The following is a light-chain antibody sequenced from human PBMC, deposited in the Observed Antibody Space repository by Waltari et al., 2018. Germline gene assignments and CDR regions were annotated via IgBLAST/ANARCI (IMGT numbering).Light chain of an antibody. CDR2: WAS. Sequence: DIVMTQSPDSLAVSLGEGATIKCKSSQSVLYSSNNKNYLAWYQQKPGQPPKLLIYWASTRESGVPDRFSGSGSGTDFTLTISSLQAEDVAVYYCQQYYSTPETFGQGTKVEIK. V-gene: IGKV4-1*01. CDR3: QQYYSTPET. J-gene: IGKJ1*01. CDR1: QSVLYSSNNKNY.